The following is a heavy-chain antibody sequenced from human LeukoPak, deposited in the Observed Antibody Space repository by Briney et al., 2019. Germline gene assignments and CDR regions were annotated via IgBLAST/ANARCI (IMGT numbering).Heavy chain of an antibody. Sequence: SETLSLTCTVSGGSISSSSYYWGWIRQPPGKGLEWIGSIYYSGSTYYNPSLKSRVTISVDTSKNQFSLKLSSVTAADTAVYYCARHLPGTHSYYFDYWGQGTLVSVSS. CDR3: ARHLPGTHSYYFDY. CDR1: GGSISSSSYY. V-gene: IGHV4-39*01. D-gene: IGHD3/OR15-3a*01. CDR2: IYYSGST. J-gene: IGHJ4*02.